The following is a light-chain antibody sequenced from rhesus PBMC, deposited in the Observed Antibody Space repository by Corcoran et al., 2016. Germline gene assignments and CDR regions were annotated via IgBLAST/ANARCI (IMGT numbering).Light chain of an antibody. CDR3: SSYAGSNTDV. V-gene: IGLV2-32*02. CDR2: EVN. J-gene: IGLJ6*01. CDR1: SSDIGGYDY. Sequence: QSAPTQPPSVSGSPGQSVTISCTGTSSDIGGYDYVSWYLQHPGTAPKLLIYEVNKRPSGVSDRFSGSKSGTTASLTISGLQAEDEADYYCSSYAGSNTDVFGSGTTLTVL.